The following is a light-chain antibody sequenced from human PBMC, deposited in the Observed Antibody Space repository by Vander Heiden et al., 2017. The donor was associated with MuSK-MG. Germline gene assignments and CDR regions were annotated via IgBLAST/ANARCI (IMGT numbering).Light chain of an antibody. CDR1: QSISSW. Sequence: DIQMTQSPSTPPVSVGDRVTITCRDSQSISSWLAWYQQTPGKAPMLLIYKASSLESGVPSRFRGSGAGTEFTLTISSLQPDDFATYYCQQYNTYPLGFGGGTKVEIK. CDR3: QQYNTYPLG. J-gene: IGKJ4*01. CDR2: KAS. V-gene: IGKV1-5*03.